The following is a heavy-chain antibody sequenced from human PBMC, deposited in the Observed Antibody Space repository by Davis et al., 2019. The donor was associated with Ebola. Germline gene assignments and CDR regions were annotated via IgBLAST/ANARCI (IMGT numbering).Heavy chain of an antibody. J-gene: IGHJ4*02. CDR3: TSETTVIDY. CDR1: GFTFSGSA. V-gene: IGHV3-73*01. CDR2: IRSKANSYAT. Sequence: GESLKISCAASGFTFSGSAMHWVRQASGKGLEWVGRIRSKANSYATAYAASVKGRFTISRDDSKNTAYLQMNSLKTEDTAVYYCTSETTVIDYWGQGPLVTVSS. D-gene: IGHD4-17*01.